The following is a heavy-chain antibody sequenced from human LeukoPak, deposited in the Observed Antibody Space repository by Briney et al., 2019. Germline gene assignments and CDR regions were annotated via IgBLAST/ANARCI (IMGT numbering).Heavy chain of an antibody. CDR1: GYTFTSYD. CDR2: MNPNSGNT. D-gene: IGHD6-19*01. Sequence: GASVKVSCKASGYTFTSYDMNWVRQATGQGLEWMGWMNPNSGNTGYAQKFQGSVTMTRNTSISTAYMELSSLRSEDTAVYYCARGYIAVAGMNYWGQGTLVTVSS. J-gene: IGHJ4*02. V-gene: IGHV1-8*01. CDR3: ARGYIAVAGMNY.